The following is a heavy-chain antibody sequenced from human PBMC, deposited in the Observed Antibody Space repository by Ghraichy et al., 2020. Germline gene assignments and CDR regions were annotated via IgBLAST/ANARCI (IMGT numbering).Heavy chain of an antibody. D-gene: IGHD6-6*01. J-gene: IGHJ6*02. Sequence: ASVKVSCKASGYTFTSHGISWVRQAPGQGLEWMGWISAYNGNTNYAQKLQGRVTMTTDTSTSTAYMELRSLRSDDTAVYYCARDSSSSDIDYYYGMDVWGQGTTVTVSS. V-gene: IGHV1-18*04. CDR2: ISAYNGNT. CDR1: GYTFTSHG. CDR3: ARDSSSSDIDYYYGMDV.